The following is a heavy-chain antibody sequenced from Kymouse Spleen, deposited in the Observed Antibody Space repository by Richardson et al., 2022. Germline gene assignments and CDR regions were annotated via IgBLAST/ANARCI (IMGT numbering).Heavy chain of an antibody. J-gene: IGHJ6*02. CDR3: ARGGDYGDYLYYYYYYGMDV. CDR2: INHSGST. D-gene: IGHD4-17*01. Sequence: QVQLQQWGAGLLKPSETLSLTCAVYGGSFSGYYWSWIRQPPGKGLEWIGEINHSGSTNYNPSLKSRVTISVDTSKNQFSLKLSSVTAADTAVYYCARGGDYGDYLYYYYYYGMDVWGQGTTVTVSS. V-gene: IGHV4-34*01. CDR1: GGSFSGYY.